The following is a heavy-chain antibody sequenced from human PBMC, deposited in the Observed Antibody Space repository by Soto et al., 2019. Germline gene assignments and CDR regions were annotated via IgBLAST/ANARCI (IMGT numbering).Heavy chain of an antibody. CDR2: ISGSGDST. CDR3: ARRNSGWYFDL. J-gene: IGHJ2*01. V-gene: IGHV3-23*01. CDR1: GFTFSSYP. D-gene: IGHD4-4*01. Sequence: EVQLLESGGGLVQPGGSLRLSCAASGFTFSSYPMNWVRQAPGKGLQWVSVISGSGDSTYYADSVKGRFTISRDNSKNTLYLQMNSLRAEDTAVYYCARRNSGWYFDLWGRGTLVTVSS.